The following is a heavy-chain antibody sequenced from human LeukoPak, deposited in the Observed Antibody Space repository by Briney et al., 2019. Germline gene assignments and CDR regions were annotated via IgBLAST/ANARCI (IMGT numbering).Heavy chain of an antibody. V-gene: IGHV3-7*03. D-gene: IGHD3-9*01. J-gene: IGHJ4*02. CDR2: IKHDGRDK. CDR1: GFTFSNCW. CDR3: ARGGNYDILTGYIFDC. Sequence: GGSLRLSCAASGFTFSNCWMSWVRQAPGKGLEWVANIKHDGRDKHYVDSVKGRFTIARDSAKNSLNLQMNSLRAEDTAVYYCARGGNYDILTGYIFDCWGQGTLVTVSS.